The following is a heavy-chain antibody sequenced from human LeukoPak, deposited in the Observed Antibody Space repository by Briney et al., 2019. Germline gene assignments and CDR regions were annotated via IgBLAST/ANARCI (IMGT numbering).Heavy chain of an antibody. D-gene: IGHD4-17*01. V-gene: IGHV1-2*04. J-gene: IGHJ4*01. CDR2: TNPNSGAT. CDR3: ASDRVTTNTPFFDS. Sequence: ASVKVSCKASGYSFTGYYIHWVRQAPGQGLEWMGWTNPNSGATNYAQDFQGWVTMTRDTSISTAYMELSRLRSDDTAVYYCASDRVTTNTPFFDSWGHGTLVTVSS. CDR1: GYSFTGYY.